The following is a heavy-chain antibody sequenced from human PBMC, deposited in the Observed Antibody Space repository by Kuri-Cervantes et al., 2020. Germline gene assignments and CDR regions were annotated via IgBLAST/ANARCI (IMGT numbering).Heavy chain of an antibody. J-gene: IGHJ4*02. Sequence: SETLSLTCTVSGGSISNYYRSWIRQPPGKGLEWIAYMYFSGSTNYNPSLKSRVSISVDTSKNQLSLRLSSVTAADTAVYYCARLRLWFSGSDYWGQGTLGTVSS. D-gene: IGHD3-10*01. V-gene: IGHV4-59*08. CDR3: ARLRLWFSGSDY. CDR2: MYFSGST. CDR1: GGSISNYY.